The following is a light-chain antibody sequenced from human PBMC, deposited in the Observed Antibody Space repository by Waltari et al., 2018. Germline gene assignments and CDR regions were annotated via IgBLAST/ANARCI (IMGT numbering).Light chain of an antibody. J-gene: IGKJ1*01. CDR1: QSVSRY. CDR3: QNHERLPAM. CDR2: GAS. Sequence: EIVLTQSPGTLSLSPGERATLSCRASQSVSRYLALYHQKPGQAPRLLIYGASSRATGFPDRFSGSGSGTDFSLTISRLEPEDFAVYYCQNHERLPAMFGQGTKVEIK. V-gene: IGKV3-20*01.